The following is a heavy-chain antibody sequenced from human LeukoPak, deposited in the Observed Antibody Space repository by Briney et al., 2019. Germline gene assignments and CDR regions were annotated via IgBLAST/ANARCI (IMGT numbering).Heavy chain of an antibody. CDR2: IYSSTT. V-gene: IGHV4-59*01. Sequence: PSETLSLTCTVSGGSISTFSWTWVRQSPGKGLEWIGSIYSSTTNFNPSFKSRVAMSVDTSKNQFSLRLNSVTTADSAVYYCARDTTVASEMQFWGQGTLVTVSS. CDR1: GGSISTFS. D-gene: IGHD4-23*01. J-gene: IGHJ4*02. CDR3: ARDTTVASEMQF.